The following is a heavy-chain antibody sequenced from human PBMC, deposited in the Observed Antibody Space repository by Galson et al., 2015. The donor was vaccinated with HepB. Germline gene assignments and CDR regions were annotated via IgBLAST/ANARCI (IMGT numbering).Heavy chain of an antibody. CDR2: INPTTGGT. V-gene: IGHV1-2*06. CDR3: ARAAVDDTSGSPDY. J-gene: IGHJ4*02. Sequence: SVKVSCKASGYTFTGHYLHWVRQAPGQGLEWLGRINPTTGGTNYAQRFQGRVTMTRDTSISTAYMELSRLRSDDTAVYYCARAAVDDTSGSPDYWGQGTLVIVSS. CDR1: GYTFTGHY. D-gene: IGHD6-19*01.